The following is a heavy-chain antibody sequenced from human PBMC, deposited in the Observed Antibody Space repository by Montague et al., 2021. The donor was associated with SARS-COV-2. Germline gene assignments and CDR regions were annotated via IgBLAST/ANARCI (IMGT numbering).Heavy chain of an antibody. J-gene: IGHJ4*02. CDR1: GLSFTTYGVA. D-gene: IGHD5-18*01. CDR3: AHSSIGYHNPTFLGY. Sequence: VKPTQTLTLTCTFSGLSFTTYGVAVGWIRQPPGKALEWLAFVYWDDTQRYSPSLKTRLTITKDTSKNQVVLTLIDMDPVDTATYYCAHSSIGYHNPTFLGYWGQGTLVTVSS. V-gene: IGHV2-5*02. CDR2: VYWDDTQ.